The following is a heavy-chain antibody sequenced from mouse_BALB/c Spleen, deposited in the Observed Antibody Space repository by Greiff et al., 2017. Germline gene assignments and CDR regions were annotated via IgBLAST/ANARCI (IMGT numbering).Heavy chain of an antibody. CDR2: IDPANGNT. CDR3: ARGSGSSYGAMDY. Sequence: EVQRVESGAELVKPGASVKLSCTASGFNIKDTYMHWVKQRPEQGLEWIGRIDPANGNTKYDPKFQGKATITADTSSNTAYLQLSSLTSEDTAVYYCARGSGSSYGAMDYWGQGTSVTVSS. CDR1: GFNIKDTY. J-gene: IGHJ4*01. V-gene: IGHV14-3*02. D-gene: IGHD1-1*01.